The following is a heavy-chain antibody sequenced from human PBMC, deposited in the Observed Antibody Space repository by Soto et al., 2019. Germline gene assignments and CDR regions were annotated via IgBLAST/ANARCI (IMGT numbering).Heavy chain of an antibody. Sequence: PSETLSLTCTVSGGSISSCYWSWIRQPPGKGLEWIGYIYYSGSTNYNPSLKSRVTISVDTSKNQFSLKLSSVTAADTAVYYCTRAMAARPIHYGMDVWGQGTTVTVSS. CDR3: TRAMAARPIHYGMDV. V-gene: IGHV4-59*01. CDR1: GGSISSCY. CDR2: IYYSGST. J-gene: IGHJ6*02. D-gene: IGHD6-6*01.